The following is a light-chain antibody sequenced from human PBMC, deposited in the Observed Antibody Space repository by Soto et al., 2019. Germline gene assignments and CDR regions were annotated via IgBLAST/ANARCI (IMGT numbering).Light chain of an antibody. CDR1: QSVSTN. CDR3: QQYDTWPLT. J-gene: IGKJ4*01. Sequence: ETVMTQFPATLSVSPGERATLSCRASQSVSTNLAWYQQQPGQPPRLLIYDISNRATGIPTRFSGSGSETEFALTITSLQSEDFAVYYCQQYDTWPLTFGGGTKVEIK. V-gene: IGKV3D-15*01. CDR2: DIS.